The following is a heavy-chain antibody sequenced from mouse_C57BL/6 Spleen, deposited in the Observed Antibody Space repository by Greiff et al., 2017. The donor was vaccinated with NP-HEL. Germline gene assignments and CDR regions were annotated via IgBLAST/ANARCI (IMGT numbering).Heavy chain of an antibody. CDR3: TRRGAYPPYFDY. CDR2: IDPETGGT. Sequence: QVQLQQSGAELVRPGASVTLSCKASGYTFTDYEMHWVKQTPVHGLEWIGAIDPETGGTAYNQKFKGKAILTADKSSSTAYMELRSLTSEDSAVYYCTRRGAYPPYFDYWGQGTTLTVSS. J-gene: IGHJ2*01. D-gene: IGHD2-10*01. CDR1: GYTFTDYE. V-gene: IGHV1-15*01.